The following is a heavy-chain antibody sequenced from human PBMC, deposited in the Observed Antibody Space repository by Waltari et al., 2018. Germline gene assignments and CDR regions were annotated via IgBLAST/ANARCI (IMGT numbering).Heavy chain of an antibody. V-gene: IGHV4-39*01. CDR2: INYSGRT. J-gene: IGHJ2*01. D-gene: IGHD2-8*01. CDR1: GSSISSSSYY. CDR3: ARHPAMTIMLWYFDL. Sequence: QLQLQASGTGLVKPSETLSLTCTVAGSSISSSSYYWGWIPQPPGKGLEWIGSINYSGRTYYNPSLKSRVTISVDTSKNQFSLKLSSVTAADTAVYYCARHPAMTIMLWYFDLWGRGTLVTVSS.